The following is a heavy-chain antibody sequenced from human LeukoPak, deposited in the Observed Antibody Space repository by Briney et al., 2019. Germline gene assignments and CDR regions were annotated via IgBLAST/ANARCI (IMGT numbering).Heavy chain of an antibody. J-gene: IGHJ5*01. CDR3: TRAITYFYGSVTYDWFDS. Sequence: GGSLRLSCEASGFTFSSYWMHWVRQAPGKGLMWVARIKSDGSTIYADSVQGRFTISRDNAKNMVYLQMNSLRDDDTAIYYCTRAITYFYGSVTYDWFDSWGQGTRVTVSS. D-gene: IGHD3-10*01. CDR2: IKSDGST. CDR1: GFTFSSYW. V-gene: IGHV3-74*01.